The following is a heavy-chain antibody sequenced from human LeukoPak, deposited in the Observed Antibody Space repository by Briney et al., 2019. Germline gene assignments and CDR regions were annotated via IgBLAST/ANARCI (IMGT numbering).Heavy chain of an antibody. D-gene: IGHD2-21*01. CDR2: INTYNGNT. J-gene: IGHJ4*02. V-gene: IGHV1-18*01. CDR1: GYMFTTYG. Sequence: ASVKVSCKASGYMFTTYGISWVRQAPGQGLEWMGWINTYNGNTNYPQRFQGRVTVTSDTSTTTAYLELTSLTSYDTAMYYCAREVVLNAAYCVDDCSSAQFFDHWGQGTLVTVSS. CDR3: AREVVLNAAYCVDDCSSAQFFDH.